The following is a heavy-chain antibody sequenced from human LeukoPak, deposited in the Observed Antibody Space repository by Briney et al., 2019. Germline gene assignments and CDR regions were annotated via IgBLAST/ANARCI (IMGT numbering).Heavy chain of an antibody. CDR1: GFTFSSYW. CDR3: AREWRYCLFGY. J-gene: IGHJ4*02. D-gene: IGHD3-10*02. Sequence: GGSLRLSCAASGFTFSSYWMHWVRHAPGKGLVWVSRINSDGSSTSYADSVKGRFTISRDNAKNTLYLQMNRLRAEDTAVYYCAREWRYCLFGYWGQGTLVPVSS. CDR2: INSDGSST. V-gene: IGHV3-74*01.